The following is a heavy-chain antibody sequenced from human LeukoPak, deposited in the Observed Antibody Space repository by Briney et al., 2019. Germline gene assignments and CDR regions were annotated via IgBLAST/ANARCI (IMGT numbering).Heavy chain of an antibody. D-gene: IGHD3-22*01. V-gene: IGHV1-69*13. CDR3: ARAGGEGIVEYYFDY. J-gene: IGHJ4*02. CDR2: IIPIFGTA. Sequence: GASVKVSCKASGGTFSSYAISWVRQAPGQGLEWMGGIIPIFGTANYAQKFQGRVTITADESTSTAYMELSSLRSEDTAVYYCARAGGEGIVEYYFDYWGQGTLVTVSS. CDR1: GGTFSSYA.